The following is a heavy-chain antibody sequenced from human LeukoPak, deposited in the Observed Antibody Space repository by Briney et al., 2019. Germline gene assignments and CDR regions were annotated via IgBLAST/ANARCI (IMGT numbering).Heavy chain of an antibody. Sequence: SETLSLTCAVYGGSFSGYYWSWIRQPPGKGLEWIGEINHSGSTNYNPSLKSRVTISVDTSKNQFSLKLSSVTAADAAVYYCARGRGYYDSSGFYYRDYFDYWGQGTLVTVSS. CDR3: ARGRGYYDSSGFYYRDYFDY. J-gene: IGHJ4*02. D-gene: IGHD3-22*01. V-gene: IGHV4-34*01. CDR1: GGSFSGYY. CDR2: INHSGST.